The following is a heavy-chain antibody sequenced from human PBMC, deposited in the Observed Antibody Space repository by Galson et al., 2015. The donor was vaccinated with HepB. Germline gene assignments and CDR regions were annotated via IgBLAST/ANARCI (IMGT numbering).Heavy chain of an antibody. CDR1: GFPVNFYG. CDR2: INHNGSAT. CDR3: ARDPLFDGSVSYFGLDV. D-gene: IGHD6-19*01. J-gene: IGHJ6*02. V-gene: IGHV3-74*01. Sequence: SLRLSCAASGFPVNFYGMHWVRQAPGKGLVWVSGINHNGSATNYADCVKGRFTISRDNAKTTVYLQMNSLRAEDTAVYFCARDPLFDGSVSYFGLDVWGQGTTVTVSS.